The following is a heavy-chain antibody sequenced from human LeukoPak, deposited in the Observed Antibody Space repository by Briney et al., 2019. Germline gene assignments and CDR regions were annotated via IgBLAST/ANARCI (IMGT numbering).Heavy chain of an antibody. V-gene: IGHV1-69*06. Sequence: GASVKVSCKASGGAFSSYAISWVRQAPGQGLEWMGGIIPIFGTANYAQKFQGRVTITADKSTSTAYMELSSLTSEDTAVYYCAGDGGTVVAVRHGVDVWGQGTTVTVSS. J-gene: IGHJ6*02. CDR3: AGDGGTVVAVRHGVDV. CDR1: GGAFSSYA. CDR2: IIPIFGTA. D-gene: IGHD3-22*01.